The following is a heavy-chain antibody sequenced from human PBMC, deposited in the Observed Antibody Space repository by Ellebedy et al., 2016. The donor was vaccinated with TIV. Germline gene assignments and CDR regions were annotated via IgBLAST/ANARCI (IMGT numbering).Heavy chain of an antibody. Sequence: PGGSLRLSCAASGFTFSSYGVHWVRQAPGKGLEWVAVIWYDAFNKYYADSVKGRFTISRDNSKNTLFLHMNSLRTEDSAVYYCARVKVPLRFFDWLLDSWGQGTQVTVSS. J-gene: IGHJ5*01. CDR2: IWYDAFNK. V-gene: IGHV3-33*01. CDR1: GFTFSSYG. CDR3: ARVKVPLRFFDWLLDS. D-gene: IGHD3-9*01.